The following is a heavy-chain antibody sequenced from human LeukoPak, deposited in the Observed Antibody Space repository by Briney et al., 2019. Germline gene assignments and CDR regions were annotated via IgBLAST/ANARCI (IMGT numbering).Heavy chain of an antibody. Sequence: VXVSXKASGYIFXSYXMNWVRQAPGQXLEXXXWIXTNTGNPTYAQGFTGRFVFSLDTSVNTAYLQISSLKVDDTAVYYCAREGGSSGYSYGYNWFAPWGQGTLVTVSS. D-gene: IGHD5-18*01. CDR1: GYIFXSYX. J-gene: IGHJ5*02. CDR3: AREGGSSGYSYGYNWFAP. CDR2: IXTNTGNP. V-gene: IGHV7-4-1*02.